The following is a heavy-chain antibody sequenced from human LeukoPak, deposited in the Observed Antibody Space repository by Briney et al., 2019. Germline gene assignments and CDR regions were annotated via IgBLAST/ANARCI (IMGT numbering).Heavy chain of an antibody. J-gene: IGHJ4*02. V-gene: IGHV1-2*02. D-gene: IGHD2-2*01. CDR3: ARGPIVVVPAAKYYFDY. Sequence: ASVKVSCKASGYTFTGYYMHWVRQAPGRGLEWMGWINPNSGGTNYAQKFQGRVTMTRDTSISTAYMELSSLRSEDTAVYYCARGPIVVVPAAKYYFDYWGQGTLVTVSS. CDR2: INPNSGGT. CDR1: GYTFTGYY.